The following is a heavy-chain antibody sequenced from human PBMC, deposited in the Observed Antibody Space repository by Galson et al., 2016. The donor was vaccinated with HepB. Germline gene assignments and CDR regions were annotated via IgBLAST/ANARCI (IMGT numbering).Heavy chain of an antibody. J-gene: IGHJ6*02. Sequence: LEWVAYISGSSGTIKYADSVKGRFTISRDNAKKSLYLQMNSLRDEDTAVYYCARDLDCSGGSCYDGMDVWGQGTTVTVSS. V-gene: IGHV3-48*02. D-gene: IGHD2-15*01. CDR3: ARDLDCSGGSCYDGMDV. CDR2: ISGSSGTI.